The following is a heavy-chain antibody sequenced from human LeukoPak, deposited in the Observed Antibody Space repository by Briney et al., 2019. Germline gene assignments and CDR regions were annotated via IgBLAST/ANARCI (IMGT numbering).Heavy chain of an antibody. V-gene: IGHV3-21*01. D-gene: IGHD1-26*01. CDR3: ARDGQVGATIFWDY. J-gene: IGHJ4*02. CDR2: ISSSKDI. CDR1: GFTFTSHT. Sequence: PGGSLRLSCAASGFTFTSHTMTWVRQAPGKGLEWVSLISSSKDISYADSVKGRFTISRDNAKNSLYLQMNSLRAEDTAVYYCARDGQVGATIFWDYWGQGTLVTVSS.